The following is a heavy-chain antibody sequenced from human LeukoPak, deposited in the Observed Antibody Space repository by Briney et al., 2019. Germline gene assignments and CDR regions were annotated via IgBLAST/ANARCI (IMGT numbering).Heavy chain of an antibody. CDR2: ISGSGGST. D-gene: IGHD6-13*01. CDR3: AKGQQILESNGFDP. J-gene: IGHJ5*02. Sequence: GGSLRLSCAASGFTFTSYAMSWVRQAPGKGLEWVSTISGSGGSTYYADSVKGRFTISRDNSKNTLYLQMNSLRAEDTAVYYCAKGQQILESNGFDPWGQGTLVTVSS. CDR1: GFTFTSYA. V-gene: IGHV3-23*01.